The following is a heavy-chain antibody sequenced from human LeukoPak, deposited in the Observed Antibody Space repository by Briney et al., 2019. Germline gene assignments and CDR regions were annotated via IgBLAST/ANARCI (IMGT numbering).Heavy chain of an antibody. CDR3: ARLHDGYRYGADY. D-gene: IGHD5-18*01. J-gene: IGHJ4*02. Sequence: SETLSLTCTVSGGSIGSYYWSWIRQPPGKGLEWIGYIYYSGSTNYNPSLKSRVTISVDTSKNQFSLKLSPVTAADTAVYYCARLHDGYRYGADYWGQGTLVTAS. CDR2: IYYSGST. CDR1: GGSIGSYY. V-gene: IGHV4-59*08.